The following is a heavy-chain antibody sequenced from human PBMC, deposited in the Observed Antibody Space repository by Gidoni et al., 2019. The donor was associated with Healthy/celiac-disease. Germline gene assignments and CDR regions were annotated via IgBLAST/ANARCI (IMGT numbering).Heavy chain of an antibody. CDR1: VRTFSRYA. CDR3: AGAARWGAFDI. J-gene: IGHJ3*02. V-gene: IGHV1-69*01. D-gene: IGHD7-27*01. Sequence: HGQPVQSGAEVPKPGSPVLLSCKASVRTFSRYAISWVRQAPGQGLEWLGGYIPIFGTANYAQKFQGRVKITADESTSTAYIELSSLRSEDTAVYYCAGAARWGAFDIWGQGTMVTVSS. CDR2: YIPIFGTA.